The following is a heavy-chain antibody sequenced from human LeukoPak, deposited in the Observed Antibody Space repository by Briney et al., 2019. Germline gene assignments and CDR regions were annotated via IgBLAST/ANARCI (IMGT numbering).Heavy chain of an antibody. J-gene: IGHJ4*02. CDR2: ISSSSSTI. Sequence: RGSLRLSCAAFGFTFSSYSMNWVRQAPGKGLEWVSDISSSSSTIYYADSVKGRFTISRDNAKNSLYLEMNSLRAEDTAVYYCAREESSATIDYWGQGTLVTVSS. CDR1: GFTFSSYS. CDR3: AREESSATIDY. V-gene: IGHV3-48*01.